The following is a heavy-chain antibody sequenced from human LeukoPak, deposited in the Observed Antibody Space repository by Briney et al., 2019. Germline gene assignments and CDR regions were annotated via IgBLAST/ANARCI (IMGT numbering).Heavy chain of an antibody. CDR3: ARDLTWFGELSLYYFDY. Sequence: GGSLRLSYAASGFTFSSYWMHWVRQAPGKGLVWVSRINSDGSSTSYADSVKGRFTISRDNAKNTLYLQMNSLRAEDTAVYYCARDLTWFGELSLYYFDYWGQGTLVTVSS. V-gene: IGHV3-74*01. CDR1: GFTFSSYW. J-gene: IGHJ4*02. D-gene: IGHD3-10*01. CDR2: INSDGSST.